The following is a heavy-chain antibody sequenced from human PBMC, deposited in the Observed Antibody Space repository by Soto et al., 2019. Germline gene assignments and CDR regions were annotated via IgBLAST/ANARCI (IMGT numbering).Heavy chain of an antibody. CDR3: SQYARGGPS. CDR1: GFTFSEVY. CDR2: ISGTSTDT. V-gene: IGHV3-11*06. J-gene: IGHJ1*01. D-gene: IGHD3-10*01. Sequence: QVQLVESGGALVRPGESLTLSCVASGFTFSEVYMSWIRQAPGKGPEYISYISGTSTDTNYADPVRGRFTVSRDNARNSLYLHMSSLRAEDTAIYYCSQYARGGPSWRQGPLVTVSS.